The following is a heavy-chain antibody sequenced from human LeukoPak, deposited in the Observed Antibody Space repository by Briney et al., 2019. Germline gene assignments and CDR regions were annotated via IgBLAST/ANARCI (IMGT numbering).Heavy chain of an antibody. CDR1: GFTFSSYA. D-gene: IGHD2-2*03. V-gene: IGHV3-30-3*01. CDR2: ISYDGSNK. J-gene: IGHJ4*02. CDR3: ARELDIVVVPAAIPDY. Sequence: PGRSLRLSCAASGFTFSSYAMHWVRQAPGKGLEWVAVISYDGSNKYYADSVKGRFTISRDNSKNTLYLQMNSLRAEDTAVYYCARELDIVVVPAAIPDYWGQGTLVTVSS.